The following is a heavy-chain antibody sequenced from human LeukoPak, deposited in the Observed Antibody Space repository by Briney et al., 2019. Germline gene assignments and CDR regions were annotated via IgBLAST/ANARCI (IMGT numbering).Heavy chain of an antibody. CDR1: GFIFRSYA. CDR2: ISSSGGRT. Sequence: GGSLRLSCAASGFIFRSYAMSWVRQAPGKGLEWVSSISSSGGRTFYADSVKGRATISRDNSKNVLYLQVNSLRAEDTAVFYCANYYYDKSGYKNWGQGTLVTVSS. CDR3: ANYYYDKSGYKN. J-gene: IGHJ4*02. V-gene: IGHV3-23*01. D-gene: IGHD3-22*01.